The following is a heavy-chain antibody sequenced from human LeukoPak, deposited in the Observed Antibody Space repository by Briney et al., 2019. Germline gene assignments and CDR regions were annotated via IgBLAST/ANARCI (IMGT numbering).Heavy chain of an antibody. CDR1: GFTFNDYY. CDR2: ISSSGSTI. Sequence: PGGSLRLSCAASGFTFNDYYMSWIRQAPGKGLEWVSYISSSGSTIYYADSVKGRFTISRDNAKNSLYLQMNSLRAEDTAVYYCAKAGEEIVVVTSKEGFDYWGQGTLVTVSS. V-gene: IGHV3-11*04. D-gene: IGHD2-21*02. J-gene: IGHJ4*02. CDR3: AKAGEEIVVVTSKEGFDY.